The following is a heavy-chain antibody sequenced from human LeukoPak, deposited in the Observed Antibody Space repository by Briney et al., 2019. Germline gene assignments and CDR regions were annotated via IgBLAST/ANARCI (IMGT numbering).Heavy chain of an antibody. J-gene: IGHJ4*02. D-gene: IGHD3-22*01. Sequence: PSETLSPTCTVSGGSISSGGYYWSWIRQHPGKGLEWIGYIYYSGSTYYNPSLKSRVTISVDTSKNQFSLKLSSVTAADTAVYYCARVSRDSSGYYLDYWGQGTLVTVSS. CDR2: IYYSGST. CDR1: GGSISSGGYY. CDR3: ARVSRDSSGYYLDY. V-gene: IGHV4-31*03.